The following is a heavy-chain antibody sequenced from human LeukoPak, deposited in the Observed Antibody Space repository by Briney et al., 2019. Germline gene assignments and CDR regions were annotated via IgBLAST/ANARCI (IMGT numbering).Heavy chain of an antibody. J-gene: IGHJ4*02. CDR2: ISNSGRNT. D-gene: IGHD2-21*02. CDR3: ARARGYCAADCSRYAFDY. V-gene: IGHV3-23*01. Sequence: GGSLTLSCAASGFTFSSYTMSWVRQAPGEGPEWFSTISNSGRNTFYTDSVKGRFTISRDDSKDTLYLQMNSLRAGDTAVYSCARARGYCAADCSRYAFDYWGQGTLVTVSS. CDR1: GFTFSSYT.